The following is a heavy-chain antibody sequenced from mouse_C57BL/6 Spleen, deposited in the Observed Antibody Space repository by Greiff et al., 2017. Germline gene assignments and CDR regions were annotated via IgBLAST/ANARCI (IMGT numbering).Heavy chain of an antibody. CDR2: ISSGSSTI. Sequence: EVKVVESGGGLVKPGGSLKLSCAASGFTFSDYGMHWVRQAPEKGLEWVAYISSGSSTIYYADTMKGRITISRDNTKNTPVLQMTSLRSEDTAMYYCARENCGNPSYWYFDVWGTGTTVTVAS. V-gene: IGHV5-17*01. CDR1: GFTFSDYG. D-gene: IGHD2-1*01. J-gene: IGHJ1*03. CDR3: ARENCGNPSYWYFDV.